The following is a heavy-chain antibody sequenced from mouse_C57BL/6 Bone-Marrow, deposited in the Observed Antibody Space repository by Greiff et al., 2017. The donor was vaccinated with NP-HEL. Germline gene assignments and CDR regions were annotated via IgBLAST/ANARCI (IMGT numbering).Heavy chain of an antibody. Sequence: QVQLQQSGAELAKPGASVKLSCKASGYTFTSYWMHWVKQRPGQGLEWIGMIHPNSGSTNYNEKFKSTATLPADKSSSTAYIQRSSLTSEDSAVYYCARFYGNYYAWFAGWGQGTLVTVSA. J-gene: IGHJ3*01. V-gene: IGHV1-64*01. CDR2: IHPNSGST. CDR1: GYTFTSYW. D-gene: IGHD2-1*01. CDR3: ARFYGNYYAWFAG.